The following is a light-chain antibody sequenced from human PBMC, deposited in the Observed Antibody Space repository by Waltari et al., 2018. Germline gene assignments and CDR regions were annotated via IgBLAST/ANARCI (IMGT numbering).Light chain of an antibody. CDR1: QGISNS. CDR2: AAS. V-gene: IGKV1-NL1*01. Sequence: DIQMTQSPSSLSASVGDRVTITCRASQGISNSLAWYQQKPGKAPKLLLYAASRLESGVPSRFSGSGSGTDYTLTISSLQPEDFATYYCQQYYSTLTWTFGQGP. CDR3: QQYYSTLTWT. J-gene: IGKJ1*01.